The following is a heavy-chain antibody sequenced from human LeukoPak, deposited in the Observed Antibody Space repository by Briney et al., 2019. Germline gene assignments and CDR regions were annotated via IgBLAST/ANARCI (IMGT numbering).Heavy chain of an antibody. J-gene: IGHJ4*02. Sequence: GSSVKVSCKASTGTFSSYAISWVRQAPGQGLEWMGGIIPIFGTTTYAQKLQGRVRITADESTSPAYMELSSLRSEDTAVYYCASSSPRGGNSLGSHWGQGTPVTVSS. CDR3: ASSSPRGGNSLGSH. D-gene: IGHD4-23*01. CDR2: IIPIFGTT. CDR1: TGTFSSYA. V-gene: IGHV1-69*01.